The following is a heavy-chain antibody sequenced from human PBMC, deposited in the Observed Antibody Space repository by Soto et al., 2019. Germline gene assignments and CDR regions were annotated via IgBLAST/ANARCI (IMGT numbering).Heavy chain of an antibody. V-gene: IGHV3-66*01. Sequence: GGSLRLSCAASGFTVSSNYMSWVRQAPGKGLEWVSVIYSGGSTYYADSVKGRFTISRDNSKNTLYLQMNSLRAEDTVVYYCAREWYSSSWYPNWFDPWGQGTLVTVSS. J-gene: IGHJ5*02. D-gene: IGHD6-13*01. CDR3: AREWYSSSWYPNWFDP. CDR2: IYSGGST. CDR1: GFTVSSNY.